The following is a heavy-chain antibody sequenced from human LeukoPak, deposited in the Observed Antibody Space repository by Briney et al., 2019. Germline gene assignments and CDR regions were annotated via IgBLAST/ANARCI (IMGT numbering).Heavy chain of an antibody. CDR1: GFTFSSYA. D-gene: IGHD1-26*01. CDR3: ASGGSYFVSPLDY. J-gene: IGHJ4*02. CDR2: IYSGGST. Sequence: GGSLRLSCAASGFTFSSYAMSWVRQAPGKGLEWVSVIYSGGSTYYADSVKGRFTISRDNSKNTLYLQMNSLRAEDTAVYYCASGGSYFVSPLDYWGQGTLVTVSS. V-gene: IGHV3-66*01.